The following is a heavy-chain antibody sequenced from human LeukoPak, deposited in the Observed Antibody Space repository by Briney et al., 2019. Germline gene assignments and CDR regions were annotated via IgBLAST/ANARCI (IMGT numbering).Heavy chain of an antibody. J-gene: IGHJ4*02. CDR2: ISSSSSTI. V-gene: IGHV3-48*04. CDR1: GFTFSSYS. CDR3: ARDVCYGSGSYPYYFDY. Sequence: PGGSLRLSCAAPGFTFSSYSMNWVRQAPGKGLEWVSYISSSSSTIYYADSVKGRFTISRDNAKNSLYLQMNSLRAEDTAVYYCARDVCYGSGSYPYYFDYWGQGTLVTVSS. D-gene: IGHD3-10*01.